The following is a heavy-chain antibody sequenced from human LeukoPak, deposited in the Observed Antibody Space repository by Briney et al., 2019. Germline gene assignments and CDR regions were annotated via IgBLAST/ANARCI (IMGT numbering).Heavy chain of an antibody. Sequence: GGSLRLSCAASGFTFGSYGMHWVRQAPGKGLEWVAVISYDGSNKYYADSVKGRFTISRDNSKNTLYLQMNSLRAEDTAVYYCAKDSTSRPFDYWGQGTLVTVSS. J-gene: IGHJ4*02. CDR1: GFTFGSYG. CDR2: ISYDGSNK. D-gene: IGHD2-2*01. CDR3: AKDSTSRPFDY. V-gene: IGHV3-30*18.